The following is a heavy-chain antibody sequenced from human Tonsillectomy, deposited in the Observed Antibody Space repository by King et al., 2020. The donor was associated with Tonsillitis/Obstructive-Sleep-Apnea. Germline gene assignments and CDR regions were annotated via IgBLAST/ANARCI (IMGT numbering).Heavy chain of an antibody. V-gene: IGHV4-39*01. CDR1: GGSITSSSYY. J-gene: IGHJ4*02. Sequence: QLQESGPGLVKPSETLSLTCTVSGGSITSSSYYWDWVRQPPGKGKEWIGGIHYTGRTYYNPSLKSRVTMSVDTSKNQFSLKLSSVTAADTAVYYCVRQGGSGWYYFDYWGQGTLVTVSS. CDR3: VRQGGSGWYYFDY. D-gene: IGHD6-19*01. CDR2: IHYTGRT.